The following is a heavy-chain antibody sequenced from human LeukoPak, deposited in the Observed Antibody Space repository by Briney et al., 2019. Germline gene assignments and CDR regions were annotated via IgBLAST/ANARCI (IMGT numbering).Heavy chain of an antibody. Sequence: PSETLSLTCTVSGGSISSSSYYWGWIRQPPGKGLEWIGSIYYSGSTYYNPSLKSRVTISVDTSKNQFSLKLSSVTAADTAVYYCARRYGVIAAPFDYWGQGTPVTVSS. J-gene: IGHJ4*02. D-gene: IGHD6-13*01. V-gene: IGHV4-39*01. CDR1: GGSISSSSYY. CDR2: IYYSGST. CDR3: ARRYGVIAAPFDY.